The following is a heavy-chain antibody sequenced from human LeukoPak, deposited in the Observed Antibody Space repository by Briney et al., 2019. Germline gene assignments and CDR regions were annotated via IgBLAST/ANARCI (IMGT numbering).Heavy chain of an antibody. D-gene: IGHD2-2*02. CDR2: INHSGST. V-gene: IGHV4-34*01. Sequence: SETLSLTCAVYGGSFSGYYWSWIRQPPGKGLEWIGEINHSGSTNYNPSLKSRVTISVDTSKNQFSLKLSSVTAADTAVYYCANVVGHERYCSSGTSCYRGGSYYYYYMDVWGKGTTVTVSS. CDR1: GGSFSGYY. J-gene: IGHJ6*03. CDR3: ANVVGHERYCSSGTSCYRGGSYYYYYMDV.